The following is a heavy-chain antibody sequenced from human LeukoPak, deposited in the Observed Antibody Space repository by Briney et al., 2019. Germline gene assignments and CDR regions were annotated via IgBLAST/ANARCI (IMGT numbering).Heavy chain of an antibody. CDR1: GYTFITYY. J-gene: IGHJ5*02. V-gene: IGHV1-46*01. CDR3: ARHSRVDYFGVVIVNWFDP. CDR2: IKPSGGTT. Sequence: ASVKVSCKASGYTFITYYVHWVRQAPGQGLEWMGVIKPSGGTTTYAQKFQGRVTMTRDTSTSTVYMELSSLRSDDTAVYYCARHSRVDYFGVVIVNWFDPWGQGTLVTVSS. D-gene: IGHD3-3*01.